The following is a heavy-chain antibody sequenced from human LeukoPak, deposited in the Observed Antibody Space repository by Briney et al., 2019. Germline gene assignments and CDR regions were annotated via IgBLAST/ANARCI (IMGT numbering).Heavy chain of an antibody. J-gene: IGHJ4*02. D-gene: IGHD2-8*01. Sequence: GGYLRLSCAASGFTFSIYSMKWLRQAPGKGLEWVSSISSGSSYISYIDSVKGRFTISRDNSKNTLYLQMNSLRDEDSAAYYCARVYLERLTAGYFDHWGQGTWVTVSP. CDR2: ISSGSSYI. CDR3: ARVYLERLTAGYFDH. CDR1: GFTFSIYS. V-gene: IGHV3-21*01.